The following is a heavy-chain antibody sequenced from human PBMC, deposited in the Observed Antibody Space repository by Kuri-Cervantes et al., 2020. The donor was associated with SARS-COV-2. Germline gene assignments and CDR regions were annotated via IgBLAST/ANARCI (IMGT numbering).Heavy chain of an antibody. CDR3: TRVSCSSTSCYYAFDT. Sequence: GGSLRLSCTASGFTFGDYAMSWVRQAPGKGLEWVGFIRSKAYGGTTEYAASVKGRFTISRDDSKSIAYLQMNSLKTEDTAVYYCTRVSCSSTSCYYAFDTWGQGTMVTVSS. CDR1: GFTFGDYA. D-gene: IGHD2-2*01. CDR2: IRSKAYGGTT. J-gene: IGHJ3*02. V-gene: IGHV3-49*04.